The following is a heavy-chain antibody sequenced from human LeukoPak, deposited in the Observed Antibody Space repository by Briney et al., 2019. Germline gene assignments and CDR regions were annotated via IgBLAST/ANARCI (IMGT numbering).Heavy chain of an antibody. CDR1: GFTLSNYD. CDR3: ARDERFCGGDCYSDY. V-gene: IGHV3-11*05. CDR2: INSSSSYT. J-gene: IGHJ4*02. D-gene: IGHD2-21*02. Sequence: PGGSLRLSCAASGFTLSNYDMSWIRQAPGKGLEWLSYINSSSSYTNYADSVKGRFTISRDNAKNSLYLQMNSLRAEDTAVYYCARDERFCGGDCYSDYWGQGTLVTVSS.